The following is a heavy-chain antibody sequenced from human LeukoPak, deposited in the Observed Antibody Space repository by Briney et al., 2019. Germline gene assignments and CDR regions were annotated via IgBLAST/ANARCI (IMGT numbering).Heavy chain of an antibody. D-gene: IGHD5-12*01. J-gene: IGHJ4*02. CDR2: IYPGDSDT. CDR1: GYSFTSYW. CDR3: ARYAPHSGYDDGLDY. Sequence: GESLKISCKGSGYSFTSYWIGWVRQMPGKGLEWMGIIYPGDSDTRYSPSFQGQVTISADKSISTAYLQWSSLKASDTAMYCCARYAPHSGYDDGLDYWGQGTLVTVSS. V-gene: IGHV5-51*01.